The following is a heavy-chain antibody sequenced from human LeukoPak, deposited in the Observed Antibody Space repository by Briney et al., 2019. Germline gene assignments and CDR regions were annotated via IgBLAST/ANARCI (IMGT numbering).Heavy chain of an antibody. CDR2: IYTGGGR. V-gene: IGHV3-53*01. J-gene: IGHJ4*02. CDR1: GFTVSSYY. CDR3: ARGIDY. Sequence: GGSLRLSCAASGFTVSSYYMNWVRQAPGKELEWVSVIYTGGGRYYADSVRGRFTISRDTSKSMVFLQMNSLRVEDTAVYYCARGIDYWGRGTLVTVSS.